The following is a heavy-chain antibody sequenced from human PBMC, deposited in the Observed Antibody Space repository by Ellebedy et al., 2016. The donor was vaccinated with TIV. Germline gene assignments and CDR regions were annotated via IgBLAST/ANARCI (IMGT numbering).Heavy chain of an antibody. V-gene: IGHV1-2*02. CDR2: INPNTGAT. CDR1: GYTFTFSDYY. J-gene: IGHJ4*02. Sequence: AASVKVSCKTSGYTFTFSDYYMNWVRQPPGQCLEWMGWINPNTGATTYAQKFLGRVTMTRDTSINTAYMDLTGLKSDDTAVYYCARGRQWLAYWGQGTLVTVSS. D-gene: IGHD6-19*01. CDR3: ARGRQWLAY.